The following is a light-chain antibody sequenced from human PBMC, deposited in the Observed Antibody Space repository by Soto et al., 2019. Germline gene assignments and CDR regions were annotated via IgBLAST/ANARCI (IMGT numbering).Light chain of an antibody. V-gene: IGLV2-14*03. Sequence: QCALTQPASVSGSPGQSITISCTGTSSDIGSYNYVSWYQQHPGKAPKLMIYDVSNRPSGVSNRFSGSKSGNTASLAISGLQADDEADYYCSSYTSSSIVVFGGGTKLTVL. CDR1: SSDIGSYNY. CDR3: SSYTSSSIVV. CDR2: DVS. J-gene: IGLJ2*01.